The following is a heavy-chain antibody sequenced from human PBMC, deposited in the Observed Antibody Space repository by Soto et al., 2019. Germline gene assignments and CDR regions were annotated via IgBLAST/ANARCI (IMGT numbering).Heavy chain of an antibody. D-gene: IGHD2-2*01. CDR3: ARDVPNCSSTSCYVSAFDI. Sequence: TLSLTCNGSGGSISSYYYHWSWIRQHPGKGLEWIGYIYYSGSTYYNPSLKSRVTISVDTSKNQFSLKLSSVTAADTAVYYCARDVPNCSSTSCYVSAFDIWGQGTRVTVSS. J-gene: IGHJ3*02. CDR2: IYYSGST. V-gene: IGHV4-31*03. CDR1: GGSISSYYYH.